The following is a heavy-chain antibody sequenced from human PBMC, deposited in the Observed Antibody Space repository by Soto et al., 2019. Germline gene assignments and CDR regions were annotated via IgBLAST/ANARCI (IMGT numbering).Heavy chain of an antibody. CDR1: GYTFNFYG. Sequence: QVQLVQSGAEVKKPGASVKVSCKASGYTFNFYGITWVRQAPGQGLEWMGWISGFNGNTNYAADLQRRVTMTTDTSTSTAYMELSVLRSDDTAVYYCASIGVSSGHESPDFDSWGQGTLVTVSS. CDR3: ASIGVSSGHESPDFDS. J-gene: IGHJ4*02. CDR2: ISGFNGNT. D-gene: IGHD3-16*01. V-gene: IGHV1-18*01.